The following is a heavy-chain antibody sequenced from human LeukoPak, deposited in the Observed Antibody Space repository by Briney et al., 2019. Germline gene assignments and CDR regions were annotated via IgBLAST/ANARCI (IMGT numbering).Heavy chain of an antibody. CDR2: IYYSGST. CDR1: GGSISSYY. V-gene: IGHV4-59*12. J-gene: IGHJ4*02. CDR3: ARESQEKYYFDY. D-gene: IGHD5-24*01. Sequence: TSETLSLTCTVSGGSISSYYWSWIRQPPGKGLEWIGYIYYSGSTNYNPSPKSRVTISVGTSKNQFSLKLSSVTAADTAVYYCARESQEKYYFDYWGQGTLVTVSS.